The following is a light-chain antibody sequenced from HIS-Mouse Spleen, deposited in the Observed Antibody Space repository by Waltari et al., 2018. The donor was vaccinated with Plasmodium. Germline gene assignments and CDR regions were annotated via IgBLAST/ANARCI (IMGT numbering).Light chain of an antibody. J-gene: IGLJ2*01. Sequence: SALTQPPSASGSHGQSVTISCPGTSSDVGGYHYFSWYQQHPGKAPKLMIYEVSKRPSGVPDRFSGSKSGNTASLTVSGLQAEDEADYYCSSYAGSNNLVFGGGTKLTVL. CDR3: SSYAGSNNLV. V-gene: IGLV2-8*01. CDR1: SSDVGGYHY. CDR2: EVS.